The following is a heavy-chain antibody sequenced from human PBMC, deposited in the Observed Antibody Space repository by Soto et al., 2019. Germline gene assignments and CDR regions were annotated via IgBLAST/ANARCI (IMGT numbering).Heavy chain of an antibody. V-gene: IGHV1-69*13. CDR3: AATPKPYQHYYDRSGYAWFDP. CDR2: IIPIFGTA. CDR1: GGTFSRYA. D-gene: IGHD3-22*01. J-gene: IGHJ5*02. Sequence: GASVKVSCKAPGGTFSRYAISWVRQAPGQGLEWMGGIIPIFGTANYAQKFQGRVTITADESTSTAYMELSSLRSEDTAVYFCAATPKPYQHYYDRSGYAWFDPWSQGTLVTVSS.